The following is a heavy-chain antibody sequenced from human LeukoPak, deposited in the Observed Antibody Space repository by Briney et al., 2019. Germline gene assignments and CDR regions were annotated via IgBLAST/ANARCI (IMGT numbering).Heavy chain of an antibody. V-gene: IGHV3-48*02. CDR1: GFTFSSYS. CDR3: ASSGSYRFDY. D-gene: IGHD1-26*01. CDR2: ITASGTAM. Sequence: GGSLRLSSAASGFTFSSYSMNWDRQAPGKGLEWVSHITASGTAMFYADSVKGRFTISRDNAKNSLYLQMNSLRDEDTAVYYCASSGSYRFDYWGQGILVTVSS. J-gene: IGHJ4*02.